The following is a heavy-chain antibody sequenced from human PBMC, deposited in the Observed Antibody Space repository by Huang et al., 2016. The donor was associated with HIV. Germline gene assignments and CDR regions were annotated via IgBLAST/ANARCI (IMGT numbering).Heavy chain of an antibody. Sequence: QVQLEQSGPAVRKPGSSVKVSCQASGGSFSDQIISWVRQAPGQRFEWMGGIIPLFRAPAYAQELKGRVIMTADESTATIDMELNSLTSEETAVYYCAMSLRYQYDSRSYWGRYFDYWGQGTLVTVSS. J-gene: IGHJ4*02. CDR3: AMSLRYQYDSRSYWGRYFDY. D-gene: IGHD3-16*01. CDR1: GGSFSDQI. CDR2: IIPLFRAP. V-gene: IGHV1-69*01.